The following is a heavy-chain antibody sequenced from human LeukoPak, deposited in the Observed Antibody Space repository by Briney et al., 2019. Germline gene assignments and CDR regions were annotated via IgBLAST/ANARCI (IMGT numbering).Heavy chain of an antibody. J-gene: IGHJ4*02. D-gene: IGHD5-18*01. CDR1: GGSISSGDYY. V-gene: IGHV4-30-4*01. Sequence: PSETLSLTCTVSGGSISSGDYYWSWIRQPPGKGLEWIGYIYYSGSTYCNPSLKSRVTISVDTSKNQFSLKLSSVTAADTAMYYCARDNGYGVLDYWGQGTLVTVSS. CDR2: IYYSGST. CDR3: ARDNGYGVLDY.